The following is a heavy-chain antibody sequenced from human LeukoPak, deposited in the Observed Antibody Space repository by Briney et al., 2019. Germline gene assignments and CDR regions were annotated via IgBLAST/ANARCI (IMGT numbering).Heavy chain of an antibody. CDR3: ATLGCAGENCPRAGRALGGY. D-gene: IGHD2-21*01. CDR1: GFTFSSYT. J-gene: IGHJ4*02. CDR2: ISSGGTFV. V-gene: IGHV3-21*01. Sequence: GGSLRLSCTGSGFTFSSYTLHWVRQAPGKELEWVSSISSGGTFVFYADSVTGRFTISRDNAGKFPYLQMDSLRPEDTAVYYCATLGCAGENCPRAGRALGGYWGPGTLVTVSS.